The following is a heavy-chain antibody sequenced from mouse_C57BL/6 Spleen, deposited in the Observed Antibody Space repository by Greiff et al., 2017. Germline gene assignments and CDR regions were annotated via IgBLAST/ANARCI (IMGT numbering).Heavy chain of an antibody. D-gene: IGHD2-3*01. Sequence: VQLQQSGPELVKPGASVKISCKASGYSFTDYNMNWVKQSNGKSLEWIGVINPNYGTTSYNQKFKGKATLTVDKPSSTAYMQLSSLTSEDSAVYYCATGVTHYYAMDYWGQGTSVTVSS. V-gene: IGHV1-39*01. CDR1: GYSFTDYN. CDR2: INPNYGTT. J-gene: IGHJ4*01. CDR3: ATGVTHYYAMDY.